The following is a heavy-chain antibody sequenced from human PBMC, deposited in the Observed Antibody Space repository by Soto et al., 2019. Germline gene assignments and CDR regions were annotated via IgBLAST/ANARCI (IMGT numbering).Heavy chain of an antibody. CDR3: ARRRDGYNQNAFDI. J-gene: IGHJ3*02. D-gene: IGHD5-12*01. V-gene: IGHV5-51*01. Sequence: XESLKIAFKGSGYSFTSYWIGWVRQMPGKGLEWMGIIYPGDSDTRYSPSFQGQVTISADKSISTAYLQWSSLKASDTAMYYCARRRDGYNQNAFDIWGQGTMVTVSS. CDR2: IYPGDSDT. CDR1: GYSFTSYW.